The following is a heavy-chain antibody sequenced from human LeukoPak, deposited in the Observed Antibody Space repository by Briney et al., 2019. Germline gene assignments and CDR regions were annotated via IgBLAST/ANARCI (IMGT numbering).Heavy chain of an antibody. CDR3: ARDAAAGKVDV. Sequence: SETLSLTCAVYGGSFSGYYWSWIRQPPGKGLEWIGYIYYSGSTNYNPSLKSRVTISVDTSKNQFSLKLSSVTAADTAVYYCARDAAAGKVDVWGQGTTVTVSS. J-gene: IGHJ6*02. CDR1: GGSFSGYY. CDR2: IYYSGST. D-gene: IGHD6-13*01. V-gene: IGHV4-59*01.